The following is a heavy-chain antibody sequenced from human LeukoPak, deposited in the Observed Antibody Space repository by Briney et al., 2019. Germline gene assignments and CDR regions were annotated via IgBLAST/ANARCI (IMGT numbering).Heavy chain of an antibody. D-gene: IGHD6-19*01. V-gene: IGHV3-30*02. CDR2: IRYDGSNK. CDR3: AKVPIAVAGIIDF. CDR1: GSTFSSYG. J-gene: IGHJ4*02. Sequence: GGSLRLSCAASGSTFSSYGMHWVRQAPGKGLEWVAFIRYDGSNKYYADSVKGRFTISRDNSKNTLYLQMHSLRAEDTAVYYCAKVPIAVAGIIDFWGQGTLVTVSS.